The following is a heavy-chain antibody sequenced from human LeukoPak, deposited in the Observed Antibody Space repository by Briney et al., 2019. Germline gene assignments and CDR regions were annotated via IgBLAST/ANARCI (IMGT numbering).Heavy chain of an antibody. CDR2: ISSSSSYI. CDR1: GFTFSNYW. CDR3: ARGGAGIFGTDY. D-gene: IGHD3-3*01. J-gene: IGHJ4*02. Sequence: GGSLRLSCAVSGFTFSNYWMTWVRQAPGKGLEWVSSISSSSSYIYYADSVKGRFTISRDNAKNSLYLQMNSLRAEDTAVYYCARGGAGIFGTDYWGQGTLVTVSS. V-gene: IGHV3-21*01.